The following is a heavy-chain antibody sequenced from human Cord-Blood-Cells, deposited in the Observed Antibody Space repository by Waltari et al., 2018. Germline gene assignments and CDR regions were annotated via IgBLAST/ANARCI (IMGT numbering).Heavy chain of an antibody. V-gene: IGHV1-24*01. Sequence: QVQLVQSGAEVKKPGASVKVSCKVSGYPLTELSMHWVRQAPGTGLEWMGGFDPEDGETIYAQKFQGRVTMTEDTSTDTAYMELSSLRSEDTAVYYCATGRHQNDYDILTGYEYFQHWGQGTLVTVSS. CDR2: FDPEDGET. CDR3: ATGRHQNDYDILTGYEYFQH. J-gene: IGHJ1*01. CDR1: GYPLTELS. D-gene: IGHD3-9*01.